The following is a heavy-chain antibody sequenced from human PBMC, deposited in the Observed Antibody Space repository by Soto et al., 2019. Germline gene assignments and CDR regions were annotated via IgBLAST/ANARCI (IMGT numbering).Heavy chain of an antibody. J-gene: IGHJ4*02. CDR3: AKDQNVLRFLEWLTALDY. D-gene: IGHD3-3*01. CDR1: GFTFSSHG. V-gene: IGHV3-30*18. Sequence: PGGSLRLSCAASGFTFSSHGMHWVRQAPGKGLEWVAVISSDERNKYYGDSVKGRFTISRDNSKNTLYLHMNSLRIEDTAVHYCAKDQNVLRFLEWLTALDYWGQGTLVTVSS. CDR2: ISSDERNK.